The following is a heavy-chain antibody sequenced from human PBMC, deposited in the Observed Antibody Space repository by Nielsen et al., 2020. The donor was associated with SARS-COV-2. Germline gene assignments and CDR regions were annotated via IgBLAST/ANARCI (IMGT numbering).Heavy chain of an antibody. CDR1: GFIFSSYW. CDR3: TRGFYSQSDC. Sequence: GESLKISCAASGFIFSSYWMHWVRQAPGKGLEWVASISGDSNYIFYSELVKGRFTMSRDNGKNSLYLQMNTLRSEDTALYYCTRGFYSQSDCWGQGTLVTVSS. V-gene: IGHV3-21*01. CDR2: ISGDSNYI. J-gene: IGHJ4*02. D-gene: IGHD2-15*01.